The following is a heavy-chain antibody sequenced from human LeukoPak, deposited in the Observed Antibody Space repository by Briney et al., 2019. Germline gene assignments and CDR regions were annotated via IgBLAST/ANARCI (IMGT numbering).Heavy chain of an antibody. CDR2: ISAYNGNT. CDR1: GGTFSSYA. V-gene: IGHV1-18*01. D-gene: IGHD6-13*01. CDR3: ASYTGYSGAFDI. Sequence: ASVKVSCKASGGTFSSYAISWVRQAPGQGLEWMGWISAYNGNTNYAQKLQGRVTMTTDTSTSTAYMELSSLRSEDTAVYYCASYTGYSGAFDIWGQGTMVTVSS. J-gene: IGHJ3*02.